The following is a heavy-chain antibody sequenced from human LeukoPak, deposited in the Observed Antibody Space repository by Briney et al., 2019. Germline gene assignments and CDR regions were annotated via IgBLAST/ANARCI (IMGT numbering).Heavy chain of an antibody. CDR2: ISWNSGSI. CDR1: GFTFDDYA. D-gene: IGHD3-9*01. Sequence: GRSLRLSCAASGFTFDDYAMHWVRQAPGKGLEWVSGISWNSGSIGYADSVKGRFTISGDNAKNSLYLQMNSLRAEDTALYYCAKDNDILTGPPGSFDYWGQGTLVTVSS. CDR3: AKDNDILTGPPGSFDY. V-gene: IGHV3-9*01. J-gene: IGHJ4*02.